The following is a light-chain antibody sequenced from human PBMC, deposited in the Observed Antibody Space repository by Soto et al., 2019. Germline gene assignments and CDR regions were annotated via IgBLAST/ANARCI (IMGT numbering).Light chain of an antibody. V-gene: IGKV3-20*01. J-gene: IGKJ3*01. Sequence: EIVLTQSPGTLSLSPGERATLSCRASQSVSSSYLAWYQQKPGQAPRLLIYGASGRATGIPDRFSGSGSGTDFTLTISRLEPEDFAVHYCQHYGSSTGFTFGPGTQVDIK. CDR3: QHYGSSTGFT. CDR1: QSVSSSY. CDR2: GAS.